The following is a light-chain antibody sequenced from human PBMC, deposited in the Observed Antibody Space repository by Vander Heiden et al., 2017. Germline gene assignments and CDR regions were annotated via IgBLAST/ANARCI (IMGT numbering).Light chain of an antibody. J-gene: IGLJ2*01. CDR1: SSDDCGYNY. Sequence: QSALTQPPSASGSPGQSVTIPCTGTSSDDCGYNYVSWYQQNPGKAPQLRVYEVTKRPSGVPDRFSGSKSGNTAYLTVSGLQAEDEADYYCSSYGGSNNLLFGGGTKLTVL. CDR3: SSYGGSNNLL. V-gene: IGLV2-8*01. CDR2: EVT.